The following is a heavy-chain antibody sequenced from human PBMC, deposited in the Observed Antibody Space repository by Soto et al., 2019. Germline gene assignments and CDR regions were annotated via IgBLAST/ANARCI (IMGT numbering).Heavy chain of an antibody. J-gene: IGHJ6*02. V-gene: IGHV1-18*01. CDR1: GYTFTNYG. CDR2: ISGYNGNT. Sequence: QVQVVQSGDEVKKPGASVKVSCKASGYTFTNYGFSWVRQAPGQGLEWMGWISGYNGNTKYAEKFQGRVTKTTDTSTXTAHMERRSLRSDDTAVYYCTREGQATYYYYGMDVWGQGTAVTVSS. CDR3: TREGQATYYYYGMDV.